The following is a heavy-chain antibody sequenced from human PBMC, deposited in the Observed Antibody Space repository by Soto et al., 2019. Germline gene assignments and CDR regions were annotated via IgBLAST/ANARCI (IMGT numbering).Heavy chain of an antibody. CDR2: ISYDGINK. CDR1: GLTFSNYD. V-gene: IGHV3-30*18. D-gene: IGHD6-19*01. J-gene: IGHJ4*02. CDR3: ANDPHGDSSGWTYFDY. Sequence: PGGSLRLSCVASGLTFSNYDVHWVRQAPGKGLEWVASISYDGINKYYADSVKGRFTISRDNSQNTLYLQMNSVRPEDTAVYYCANDPHGDSSGWTYFDYWGQGALVTVSS.